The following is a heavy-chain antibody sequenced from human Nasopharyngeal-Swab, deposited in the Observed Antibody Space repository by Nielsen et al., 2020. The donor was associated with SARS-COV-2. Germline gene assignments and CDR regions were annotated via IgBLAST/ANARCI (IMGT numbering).Heavy chain of an antibody. CDR3: ARVNSAKNYGMDV. D-gene: IGHD4-11*01. CDR2: ISGSGGRT. V-gene: IGHV3-23*01. Sequence: GGSLRLSCVASGFTFSIYAMSWVRQAPGKGLEWVSGISGSGGRTYYADSGKGRFTISRDNAQNSLYLQMNSLRADDTAVYYCARVNSAKNYGMDVWGQGTTVTVSS. CDR1: GFTFSIYA. J-gene: IGHJ6*02.